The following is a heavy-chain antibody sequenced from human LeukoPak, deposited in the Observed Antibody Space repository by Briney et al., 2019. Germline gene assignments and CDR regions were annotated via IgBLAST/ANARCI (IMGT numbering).Heavy chain of an antibody. CDR2: ISGSGGSI. J-gene: IGHJ3*02. CDR3: ARQHSGYDAAFDI. D-gene: IGHD5-12*01. Sequence: GGSLRLSCAASGFTYSSYWMSWVRQAPGKGLEWVSAISGSGGSIYYADSVKGRFTISRDNAKNSLYLQMNSLRAEDTAVYYCARQHSGYDAAFDIWGQGTMVTVSS. CDR1: GFTYSSYW. V-gene: IGHV3-21*01.